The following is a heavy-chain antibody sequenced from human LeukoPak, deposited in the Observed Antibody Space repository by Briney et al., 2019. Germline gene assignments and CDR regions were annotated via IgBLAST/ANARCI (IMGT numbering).Heavy chain of an antibody. Sequence: PGGSLRLSCAASGLTFSRFAMSWVRQAPGKGLEWVSAISNSGDTTYYADSVKGRFTISRDNSKNTLYLQMNSLRAEDTAVYYCAKRGSSWSFDYWGQGTLVTVSS. J-gene: IGHJ4*02. D-gene: IGHD6-13*01. CDR2: ISNSGDTT. V-gene: IGHV3-23*01. CDR1: GLTFSRFA. CDR3: AKRGSSWSFDY.